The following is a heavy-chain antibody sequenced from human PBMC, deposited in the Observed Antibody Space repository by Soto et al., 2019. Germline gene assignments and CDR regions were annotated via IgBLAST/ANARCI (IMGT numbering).Heavy chain of an antibody. Sequence: EVQLVESGGGLVKPGGSLRLSCAASGFTLSRYSMNWVRQAPGKGLEWVSSTSSSSSYIYYADSVKGRFTISRDNAKNDLYLQMNSLRAEDTAVYYCTRGTGVTATAVDCWGQGTLVTVSS. CDR2: TSSSSSYI. CDR3: TRGTGVTATAVDC. J-gene: IGHJ4*02. CDR1: GFTLSRYS. D-gene: IGHD2-21*02. V-gene: IGHV3-21*01.